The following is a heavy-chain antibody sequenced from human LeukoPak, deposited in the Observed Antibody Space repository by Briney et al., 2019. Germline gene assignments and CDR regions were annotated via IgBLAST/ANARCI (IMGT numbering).Heavy chain of an antibody. J-gene: IGHJ5*02. CDR1: GFTFSNYA. D-gene: IGHD2-2*01. V-gene: IGHV3-23*01. CDR2: MTNSGGTT. Sequence: GGSLRLSCAASGFTFSNYAMNWVRQATGRGLEWVSSMTNSGGTTYYADSVKGRFTISRDNSKNTLYLQMNNLRAEDTAVYYCAKSYSSSPESNWFDPWGQGTLVTVSS. CDR3: AKSYSSSPESNWFDP.